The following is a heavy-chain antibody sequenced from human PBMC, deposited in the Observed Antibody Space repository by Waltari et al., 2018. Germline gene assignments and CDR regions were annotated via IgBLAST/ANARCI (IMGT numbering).Heavy chain of an antibody. D-gene: IGHD3-22*01. CDR2: IYYSGIT. V-gene: IGHV4-39*07. CDR1: GGSISSSSYY. J-gene: IGHJ3*02. Sequence: QLQLQESGPGLVKPSETLSLTCTVSGGSISSSSYYWGWIRQPPGKGLEWIGSIYYSGITYYTPSLKSRVTISVDTSKNQFSLTLSSVTAADTAVYYCARPSEGYYDSSGYHSGAFDIWGQGTMVTVSS. CDR3: ARPSEGYYDSSGYHSGAFDI.